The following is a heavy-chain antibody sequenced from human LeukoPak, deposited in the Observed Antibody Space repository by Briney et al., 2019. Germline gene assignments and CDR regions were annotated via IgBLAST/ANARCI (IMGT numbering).Heavy chain of an antibody. J-gene: IGHJ4*02. Sequence: GGSLKLSCTTSGFTFNGYWMNWVRQAPGKGLEWVANIKEDGSEKNYVDSVKGRFTISRDNAQNSLYLQMNSLRAEDTALYYCARDARTGYYPAFDYWGQGTLVTVSS. D-gene: IGHD3/OR15-3a*01. CDR2: IKEDGSEK. V-gene: IGHV3-7*01. CDR3: ARDARTGYYPAFDY. CDR1: GFTFNGYW.